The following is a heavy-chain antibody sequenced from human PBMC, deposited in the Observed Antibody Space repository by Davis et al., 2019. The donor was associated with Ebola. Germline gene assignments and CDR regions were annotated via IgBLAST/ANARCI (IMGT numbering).Heavy chain of an antibody. CDR2: IYNPERP. J-gene: IGHJ1*01. CDR1: GVSVTASY. Sequence: GGSLRLSCAASGVSVTASYMAWVRQAGGKGLEWVPSIYNPERPYYADSVRGRFTISRDDSRNTLYLQMSGLRDDDTAVYYCARGVTGDLQFWGQGTLVTVSS. D-gene: IGHD1-14*01. V-gene: IGHV3-53*01. CDR3: ARGVTGDLQF.